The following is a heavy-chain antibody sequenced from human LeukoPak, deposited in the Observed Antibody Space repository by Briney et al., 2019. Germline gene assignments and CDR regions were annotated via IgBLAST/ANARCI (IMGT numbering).Heavy chain of an antibody. CDR2: INGDGSRT. J-gene: IGHJ4*02. V-gene: IGHV3-74*01. CDR3: ARDRGKDYFGD. CDR1: GFSFSSYW. Sequence: GGSLRLSCAASGFSFSSYWMHWVRQAPGKGLVWVSRINGDGSRTYYADSVKGRFTISRDNAKNTLYVQMNSLRAEDTALYYCARDRGKDYFGDWGQGTQVTVSS. D-gene: IGHD4-23*01.